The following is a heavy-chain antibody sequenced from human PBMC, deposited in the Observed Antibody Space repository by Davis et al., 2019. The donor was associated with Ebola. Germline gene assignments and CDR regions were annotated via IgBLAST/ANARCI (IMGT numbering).Heavy chain of an antibody. CDR3: AKDARGGYYYADF. V-gene: IGHV3-30*04. CDR1: GITFSRYA. Sequence: GESLKISCAVSGITFSRYAMHWVRQAPGKWLEWVTDIAYDGRYESYAESVKGRFTISRDNSKTTVDLQMNSLRPEDTALYYCAKDARGGYYYADFWGQGTLVTVSS. D-gene: IGHD3-22*01. CDR2: IAYDGRYE. J-gene: IGHJ4*02.